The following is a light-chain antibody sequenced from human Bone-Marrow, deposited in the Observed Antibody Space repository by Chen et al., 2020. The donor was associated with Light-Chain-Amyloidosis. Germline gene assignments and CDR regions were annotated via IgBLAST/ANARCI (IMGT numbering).Light chain of an antibody. CDR2: KAS. Sequence: DIQMTQSPSTLSASVGDRVTITCRASQSISSWLAWYQQKPGKAPKLLIYKASSLESGVPSRFSGSGSGTEFTLTISSLQPDDFATYYCQQYNSYPETFGQGIKVEIK. CDR1: QSISSW. CDR3: QQYNSYPET. V-gene: IGKV1-5*03. J-gene: IGKJ1*01.